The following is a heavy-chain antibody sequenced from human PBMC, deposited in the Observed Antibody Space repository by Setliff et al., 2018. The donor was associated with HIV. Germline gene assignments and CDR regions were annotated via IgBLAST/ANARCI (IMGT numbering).Heavy chain of an antibody. CDR1: GYTLTELS. Sequence: ASVKVSCKVSGYTLTELSIHWVRQAPGKGLEWMGGFDPQYDKTFYAQKFQGRVTMFEDTSTDTAYMELSSRRSEDTAVYYCATRAYDSRGYLRSRVSGAAFDIWGQGTMVTVSS. CDR2: FDPQYDKT. V-gene: IGHV1-24*01. CDR3: ATRAYDSRGYLRSRVSGAAFDI. D-gene: IGHD3-22*01. J-gene: IGHJ3*02.